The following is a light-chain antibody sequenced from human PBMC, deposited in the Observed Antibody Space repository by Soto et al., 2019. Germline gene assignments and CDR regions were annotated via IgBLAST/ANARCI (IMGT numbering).Light chain of an antibody. CDR3: QQYESYSPWT. Sequence: IQMTQYPSALSASVGDRATITCRASQSISSWLAWYQQKPGKAPKLLIYDASTLQSGVPSRYSGSGSGTEFTLTISNLQPDDFATYYCQQYESYSPWTFGQGTKVDI. J-gene: IGKJ1*01. V-gene: IGKV1-5*01. CDR1: QSISSW. CDR2: DAS.